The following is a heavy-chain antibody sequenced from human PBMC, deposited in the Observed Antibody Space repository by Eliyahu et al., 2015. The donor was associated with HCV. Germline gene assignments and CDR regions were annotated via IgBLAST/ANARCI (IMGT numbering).Heavy chain of an antibody. CDR3: ARDRAALLWFGELIM. D-gene: IGHD3-10*01. J-gene: IGHJ3*02. CDR1: GFTFNNYA. CDR2: VSYEGSKT. Sequence: QAQLVESGGGVVQPGGSLRXSCXASGFTFNNYAMYWVRQAPGRGLEWVALVSYEGSKTYYADPVKGRFSVSRDNSKNTLSLQLNSLRPEDTAIYFCARDRAALLWFGELIMWGPGTMVTVSS. V-gene: IGHV3-30*03.